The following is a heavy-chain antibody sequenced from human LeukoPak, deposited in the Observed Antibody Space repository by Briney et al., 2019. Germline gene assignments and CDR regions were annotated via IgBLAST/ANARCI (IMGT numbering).Heavy chain of an antibody. CDR2: IYSGGST. D-gene: IGHD6-19*01. V-gene: IGHV3-53*01. Sequence: GGSLRLSCAASGFTVSSNYMSWVRQAPGKGLEWVSVIYSGGSTYYADSVKGRFTISRHNSKNTLYLQMNNLRAEDTAVYYCARPSIAVAGYFDFWGQGTLVTVSS. CDR3: ARPSIAVAGYFDF. CDR1: GFTVSSNY. J-gene: IGHJ4*02.